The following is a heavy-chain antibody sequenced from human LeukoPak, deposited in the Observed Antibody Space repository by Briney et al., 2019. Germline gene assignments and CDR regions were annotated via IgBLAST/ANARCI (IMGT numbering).Heavy chain of an antibody. Sequence: GASVKVSCKASGYTFTGYYMHWVRQAPGQGLEWMGWINPNSGGTNCRVTMTRDTSISTAYMELSRLRSDDTAVYYCARGVVRGAIHTWGQGTMVTVSS. J-gene: IGHJ3*01. D-gene: IGHD3-10*01. CDR1: GYTFTGYY. CDR3: ARGVVRGAIHT. CDR2: INPNSGGT. V-gene: IGHV1-2*02.